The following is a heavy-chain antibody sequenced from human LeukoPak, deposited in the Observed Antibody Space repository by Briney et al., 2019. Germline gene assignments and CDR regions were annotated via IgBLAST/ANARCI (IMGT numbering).Heavy chain of an antibody. Sequence: ASAKVSCKASGYTFTGHYVHWVRQAPGQGLEWMGWIDPSSGGTNSAQKFQGRVTMARDTSITTVYMELSSLTSDATAIYFCARDRIAPAGSIIDYWGQGALVTVSS. J-gene: IGHJ4*02. D-gene: IGHD6-13*01. V-gene: IGHV1-2*02. CDR3: ARDRIAPAGSIIDY. CDR1: GYTFTGHY. CDR2: IDPSSGGT.